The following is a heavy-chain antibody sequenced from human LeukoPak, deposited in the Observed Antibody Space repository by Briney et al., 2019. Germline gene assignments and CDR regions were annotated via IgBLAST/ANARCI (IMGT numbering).Heavy chain of an antibody. CDR2: ISSSSSYI. CDR1: GFTFSSYS. J-gene: IGHJ4*02. Sequence: GGSLRLSCAASGFTFSSYSMNWVRQAPGKGLEWVSSISSSSSYIYYADSVKGRFTISRDNSKNTLYLQMNSLRAEDTAVYYCARIMGIAARHFDYWGQGTLVTVSS. D-gene: IGHD6-6*01. V-gene: IGHV3-21*01. CDR3: ARIMGIAARHFDY.